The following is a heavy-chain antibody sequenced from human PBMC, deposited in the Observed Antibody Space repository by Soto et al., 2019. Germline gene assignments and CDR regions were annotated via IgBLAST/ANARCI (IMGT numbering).Heavy chain of an antibody. J-gene: IGHJ2*01. CDR3: AKAPSGTWLVGATRDWYFDL. CDR2: ISWNSGSI. Sequence: EVQLVESGGGLVQPGRSLRLSCAASGFTFDDYAMHWVRQAPGKGLEWVSGISWNSGSIGYADSVKGRFTISRDNAKNSLYLQMNSLRAEDTALYYCAKAPSGTWLVGATRDWYFDLWGRGTLVTVSS. D-gene: IGHD1-26*01. CDR1: GFTFDDYA. V-gene: IGHV3-9*01.